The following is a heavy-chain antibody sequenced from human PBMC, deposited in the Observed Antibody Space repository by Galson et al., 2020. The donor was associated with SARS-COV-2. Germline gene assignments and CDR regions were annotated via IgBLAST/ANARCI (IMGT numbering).Heavy chain of an antibody. V-gene: IGHV3-23*01. CDR2: ISGSGGST. Sequence: GGSLRLSCAASGFTFSSYAMSWVRQAPGKGLEWVSAISGSGGSTYYADSVKGRFTISRDNSKNTLYLQMNSLRAEDTAVYYCAKDDLVFSRDLYYYYGMDVWGQGTTVTVSS. J-gene: IGHJ6*02. D-gene: IGHD3-9*01. CDR3: AKDDLVFSRDLYYYYGMDV. CDR1: GFTFSSYA.